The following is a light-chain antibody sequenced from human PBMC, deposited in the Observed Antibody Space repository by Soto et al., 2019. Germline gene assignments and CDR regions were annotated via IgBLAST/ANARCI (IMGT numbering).Light chain of an antibody. Sequence: DIQMTQSPSTLSASVGDRVTITCRASQSISSWLAWYQQKPGKAPKLLIYKASSLESGLPSRFSGSGSGTEFTLTISSLQPDDFATYYCQQNNSYPWTFGQGTKVEIK. CDR2: KAS. V-gene: IGKV1-5*03. CDR3: QQNNSYPWT. J-gene: IGKJ1*01. CDR1: QSISSW.